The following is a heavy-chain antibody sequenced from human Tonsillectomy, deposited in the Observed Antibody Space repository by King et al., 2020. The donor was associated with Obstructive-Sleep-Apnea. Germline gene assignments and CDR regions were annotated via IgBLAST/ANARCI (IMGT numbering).Heavy chain of an antibody. V-gene: IGHV4-31*03. CDR1: GGSISSGGYY. D-gene: IGHD6-6*01. J-gene: IGHJ6*02. Sequence: VQLQESGPGLVKPSQTLSLTCTVSGGSISSGGYYWSWIRQHPGKGLEWIGYIYYSGSPYYNPSLKSRVTISVDTSKNQFSLKLSSVTAADTAVYYCARDSSSNYYYGMDVWGQGTTVTVSS. CDR2: IYYSGSP. CDR3: ARDSSSNYYYGMDV.